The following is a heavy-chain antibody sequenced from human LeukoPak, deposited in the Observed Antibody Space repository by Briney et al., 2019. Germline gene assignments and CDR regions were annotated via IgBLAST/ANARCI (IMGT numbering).Heavy chain of an antibody. V-gene: IGHV3-30*04. J-gene: IGHJ6*02. D-gene: IGHD3-9*01. CDR1: GFTFRNYA. CDR2: ISVDGSDK. Sequence: PGGSLRLSCAASGFTFRNYAMHWVRQAPRKGLEWVAAISVDGSDKLYPDSEKGRFTISRDNSRRTCYLQMNSLRAEDTAVYYCARDSAITIFFSPLMDVWGQGTTVTVSS. CDR3: ARDSAITIFFSPLMDV.